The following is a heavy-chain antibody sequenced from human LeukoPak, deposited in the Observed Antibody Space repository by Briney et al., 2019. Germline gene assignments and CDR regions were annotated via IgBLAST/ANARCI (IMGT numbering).Heavy chain of an antibody. D-gene: IGHD3-3*01. Sequence: GSSLRLSCAASGFTFDDYAMHWVRQAPGKGLEWVSGISWNSGSIGYADSVKGRFTISRDNAKNSLYLQMNSLRAEDTALYYCAKDRAVGVSYYYYGMDVWGQGTTVTVSS. CDR1: GFTFDDYA. V-gene: IGHV3-9*01. J-gene: IGHJ6*02. CDR3: AKDRAVGVSYYYYGMDV. CDR2: ISWNSGSI.